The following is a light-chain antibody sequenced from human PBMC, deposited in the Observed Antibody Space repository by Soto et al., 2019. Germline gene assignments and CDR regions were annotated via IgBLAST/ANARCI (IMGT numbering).Light chain of an antibody. CDR3: VSYTSSTTYV. CDR1: SSDVGGSNF. V-gene: IGLV2-14*03. CDR2: DVA. Sequence: QSVLTQPASVSDSPGRSITISCTGTSSDVGGSNFVSWYQQHPGKPPKLIIYDVANRPSGVSNRFSGSKSGSTASLIISRLQTEDEADYYCVSYTSSTTYVFGTGTKAPS. J-gene: IGLJ1*01.